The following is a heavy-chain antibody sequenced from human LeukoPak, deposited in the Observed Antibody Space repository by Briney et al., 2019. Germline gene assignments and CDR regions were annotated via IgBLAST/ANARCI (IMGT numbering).Heavy chain of an antibody. CDR2: IYYSGST. D-gene: IGHD6-13*01. Sequence: SETLSLTCTVSGDSISTYYWSWIRQPPGEGLEWIGYIYYSGSTNYHPSLKSRVTMSVDTSKNQFSLKLTSVTAADTAVYYCASGGAGIAAAPWGQGTMVTVSS. J-gene: IGHJ3*01. CDR3: ASGGAGIAAAP. CDR1: GDSISTYY. V-gene: IGHV4-59*01.